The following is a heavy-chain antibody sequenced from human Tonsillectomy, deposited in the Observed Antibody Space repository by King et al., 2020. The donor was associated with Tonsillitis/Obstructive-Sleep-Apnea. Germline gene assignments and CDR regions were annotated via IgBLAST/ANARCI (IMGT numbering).Heavy chain of an antibody. CDR1: GGSISSYY. V-gene: IGHV4-59*08. CDR2: IYYSGST. J-gene: IGHJ4*02. D-gene: IGHD5-18*01. Sequence: QLQESGPGLVKPSETLSLTCTVSGGSISSYYWSWIRQPPGKGLEWIGYIYYSGSTNYNPSLKSRVTISVDTSKNQFSLKLSTVTAADTAVYYCARHDGSSYGYHFDSWGQGTLVTVSS. CDR3: ARHDGSSYGYHFDS.